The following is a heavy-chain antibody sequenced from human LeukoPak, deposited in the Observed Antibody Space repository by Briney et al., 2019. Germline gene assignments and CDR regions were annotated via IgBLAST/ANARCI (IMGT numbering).Heavy chain of an antibody. CDR2: INPNSGGT. CDR3: ARDSEGTTQYYDILTGYPN. CDR1: GYTFTGYY. J-gene: IGHJ4*02. V-gene: IGHV1-2*02. Sequence: ASVKVSCKASGYTFTGYYIHWVRQAPGQGLEWMGWINPNSGGTNYAQKFQGRVTMTRDTSISTAYMELSRLRSDDTAVYYCARDSEGTTQYYDILTGYPNWGQGTLVTVSS. D-gene: IGHD3-9*01.